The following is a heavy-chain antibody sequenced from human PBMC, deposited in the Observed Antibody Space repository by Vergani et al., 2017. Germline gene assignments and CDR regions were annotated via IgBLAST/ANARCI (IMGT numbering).Heavy chain of an antibody. CDR1: GFTFSSYG. V-gene: IGHV3-30*02. D-gene: IGHD5-12*01. J-gene: IGHJ6*02. CDR3: AKANPRNSGYDYLYYYHAMDV. CDR2: IRYDGSKK. Sequence: QVQLVESGGGVVQPGGSLRLSCAASGFTFSSYGMHWVRQAPGKGLEWVAFIRYDGSKKYYADSVKGRFTISRDSSKNTLYLQMNSLSAGDTAVYYCAKANPRNSGYDYLYYYHAMDVWGQGTTVTVSS.